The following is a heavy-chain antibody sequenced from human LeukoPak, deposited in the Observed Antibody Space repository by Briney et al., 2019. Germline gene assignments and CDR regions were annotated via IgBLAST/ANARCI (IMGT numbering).Heavy chain of an antibody. CDR3: ASLTTADAFDI. D-gene: IGHD3-22*01. J-gene: IGHJ3*02. CDR1: GGSFSGYY. V-gene: IGHV4-34*01. CDR2: INHSGST. Sequence: SETLSLTCAVYGGSFSGYYWSWIRQPPGKGLEWIGEINHSGSTNYNPSLKSRVTVSVDTSKNQFSLKLSSVTAADTAVFYCASLTTADAFDIWGQGTMVTVSS.